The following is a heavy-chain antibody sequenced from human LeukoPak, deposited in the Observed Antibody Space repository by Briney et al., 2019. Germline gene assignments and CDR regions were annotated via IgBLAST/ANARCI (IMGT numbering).Heavy chain of an antibody. CDR2: IYPGNSDT. J-gene: IGHJ4*02. Sequence: GESLKISCKGSGYSFTSYWIGWVRQMPGKGLEWMGIIYPGNSDTRYSPSFQGQVTISADKSISTAYLQWSSLKASDTAMYYCARHWGTYRVVVPAAADYWGQGTLVTVSS. D-gene: IGHD2-2*01. V-gene: IGHV5-51*01. CDR3: ARHWGTYRVVVPAAADY. CDR1: GYSFTSYW.